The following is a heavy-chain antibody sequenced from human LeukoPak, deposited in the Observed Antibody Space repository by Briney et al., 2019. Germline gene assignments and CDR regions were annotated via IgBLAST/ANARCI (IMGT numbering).Heavy chain of an antibody. CDR1: GGSISSGSYY. D-gene: IGHD3-10*01. CDR3: ARGLWFGELNDAFDI. V-gene: IGHV4-61*02. Sequence: PSQTLSLTCTVSGGSISSGSYYWSWIRQPAGKGLEWIGRIYTNGSTNYNPSLKSRVTISVDTSKNQFSLKLSSVTAADTAVYYCARGLWFGELNDAFDIWGQGTMVTVSS. J-gene: IGHJ3*02. CDR2: IYTNGST.